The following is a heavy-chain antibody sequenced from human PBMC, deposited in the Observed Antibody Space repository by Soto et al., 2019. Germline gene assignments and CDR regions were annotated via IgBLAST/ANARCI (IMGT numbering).Heavy chain of an antibody. CDR3: ARKEGYCTNGVCSPHVFDY. CDR1: GGSISSSSYY. J-gene: IGHJ4*02. V-gene: IGHV4-39*01. D-gene: IGHD2-8*01. Sequence: SETLSLTCTVSGGSISSSSYYWGWIRQPPGKGLEWIGSIYYSGSTYYNPSLKSRVTISVDTSKNQFSLKLSSVTAADTAVYYCARKEGYCTNGVCSPHVFDYWGQGTLVTVSS. CDR2: IYYSGST.